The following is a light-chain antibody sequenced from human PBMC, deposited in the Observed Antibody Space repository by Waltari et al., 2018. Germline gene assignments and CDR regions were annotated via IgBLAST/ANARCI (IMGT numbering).Light chain of an antibody. CDR1: QSVNSD. J-gene: IGKJ1*01. CDR2: GAS. Sequence: IVMTQSPATLSVSPGERVTLSCRASQSVNSDFAWYQHQPGQAPRPLIYGASTRATGIPARFSGSGSGTEFTLTISSLQSEDFAVYYCQQYRNWPPWTFGQGTKVEIK. CDR3: QQYRNWPPWT. V-gene: IGKV3D-15*01.